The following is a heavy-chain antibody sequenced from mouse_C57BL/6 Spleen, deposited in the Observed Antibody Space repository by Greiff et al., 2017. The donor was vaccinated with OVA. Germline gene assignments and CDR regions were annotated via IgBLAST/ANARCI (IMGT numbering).Heavy chain of an antibody. V-gene: IGHV5-4*01. Sequence: EVQGVESGGGLVKPGGSLKLSCAASGFTFSSYAMSWVRQTPEKRLEWVATISDGGSYTYYPDNVKGRFTISRDNAKNNLYLQMSHLKSEDTAMYYCARGTGDYDGSYAMDYWGQGTSVTVSS. CDR2: ISDGGSYT. CDR1: GFTFSSYA. J-gene: IGHJ4*01. CDR3: ARGTGDYDGSYAMDY. D-gene: IGHD2-4*01.